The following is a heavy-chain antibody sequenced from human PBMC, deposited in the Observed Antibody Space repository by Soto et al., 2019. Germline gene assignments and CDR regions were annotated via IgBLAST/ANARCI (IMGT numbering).Heavy chain of an antibody. V-gene: IGHV3-33*01. CDR3: ARDARAKRLDV. J-gene: IGHJ6*02. CDR2: IWYDGSNK. Sequence: QVRLVESGGGVIQPGRSLRLSCAASGFTFRNHGMHWVRQAPGKGLEWVAVIWYDGSNKYYAESVKGRFTISRDNSQNTLYLQMSSLRVEDTAVYYCARDARAKRLDVWGHGTTVTVSS. CDR1: GFTFRNHG. D-gene: IGHD3-16*01.